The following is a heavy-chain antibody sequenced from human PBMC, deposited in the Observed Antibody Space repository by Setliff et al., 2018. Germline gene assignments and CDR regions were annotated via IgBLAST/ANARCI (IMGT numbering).Heavy chain of an antibody. CDR3: ARTRYGLGGRPY. J-gene: IGHJ4*02. D-gene: IGHD2-15*01. CDR2: IHYSGST. Sequence: KTSETLSLTCTVSGDSISSDYWSWIRQPPGKGLEWIGFIHYSGSTNYNPSLKSRVTISLDTPKNQFSLRLSSVTAADTAVYYCARTRYGLGGRPYWGQGTLVTVSS. V-gene: IGHV4-59*01. CDR1: GDSISSDY.